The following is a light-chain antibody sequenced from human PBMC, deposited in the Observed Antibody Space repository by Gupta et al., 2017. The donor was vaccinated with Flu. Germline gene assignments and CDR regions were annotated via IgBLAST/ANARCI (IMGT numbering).Light chain of an antibody. CDR2: KAF. J-gene: IGKJ5*01. V-gene: IGKV1-5*03. CDR1: QSISSW. CDR3: QQYNSYPST. Sequence: DIQISQSPSTLSASVGDRVTITCRASQSISSWLAWYQQKPGKAPKLLIYKAFSLESGVPSRFSGSGSGTEFTLTISSLQPDDFATYYCQQYNSYPSTFGQGTRVEIK.